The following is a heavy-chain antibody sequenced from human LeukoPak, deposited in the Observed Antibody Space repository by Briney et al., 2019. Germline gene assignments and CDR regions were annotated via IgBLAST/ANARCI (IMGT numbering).Heavy chain of an antibody. J-gene: IGHJ4*02. CDR1: GGSISSGGYY. CDR2: IYYSGST. CDR3: ARGEIVVVPAAHGGFDY. D-gene: IGHD2-2*01. V-gene: IGHV4-31*03. Sequence: SETLSLTCTVSGGSISSGGYYWSWIRQHPGKGLEWIGYIYYSGSTYYNPSLKSRVTISVDTSKNQFSLKLSSVTAADTAVYYCARGEIVVVPAAHGGFDYWGQGTLVTVSS.